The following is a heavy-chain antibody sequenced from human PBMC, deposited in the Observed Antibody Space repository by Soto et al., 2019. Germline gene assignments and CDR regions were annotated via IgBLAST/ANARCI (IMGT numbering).Heavy chain of an antibody. CDR2: ISAYNGNT. V-gene: IGHV1-18*01. D-gene: IGHD4-17*01. Sequence: ASLKVSCKASGYTFTSYGISWVRQAPGQGLEWMGWISAYNGNTNYAQKLQGRVTMTTDTSTSTAYMELRSLRSDDTAVYYCARDRYGDYRNYYYYYYMDVWGKGTTVTVSS. CDR1: GYTFTSYG. CDR3: ARDRYGDYRNYYYYYYMDV. J-gene: IGHJ6*03.